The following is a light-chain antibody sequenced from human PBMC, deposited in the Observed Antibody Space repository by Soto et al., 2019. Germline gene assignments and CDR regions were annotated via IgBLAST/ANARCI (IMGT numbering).Light chain of an antibody. CDR2: NDN. V-gene: IGLV1-44*01. Sequence: QPVLTQPPSASGTPGQRVTISCSGSRSNIGSNAVSWYQQLPGTVPKLLIYNDNQRPSGVPDRFSASKSGTSASLAISGLQSEDEANYYCAAWDDSLNARGVFGGGTKLTVL. J-gene: IGLJ3*02. CDR3: AAWDDSLNARGV. CDR1: RSNIGSNA.